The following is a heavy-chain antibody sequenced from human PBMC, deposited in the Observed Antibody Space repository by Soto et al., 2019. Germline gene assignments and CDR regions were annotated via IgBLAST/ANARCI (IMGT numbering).Heavy chain of an antibody. V-gene: IGHV1-69*13. Sequence: SVKVSCKASGGTFTSDAVSWVRQAPGQGLEWMGGIIPIFDTTNYAQKFQGRVTITADGSTNTVYMELSSLGSEDTAVYYCASGGYCIDGVCYRAADYWGQGTLVTVSS. CDR2: IIPIFDTT. CDR1: GGTFTSDA. J-gene: IGHJ4*02. D-gene: IGHD2-8*01. CDR3: ASGGYCIDGVCYRAADY.